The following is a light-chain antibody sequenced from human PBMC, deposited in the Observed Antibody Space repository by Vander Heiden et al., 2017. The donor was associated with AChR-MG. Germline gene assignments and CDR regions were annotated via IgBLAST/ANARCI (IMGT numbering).Light chain of an antibody. CDR2: HDK. CDR3: QSADSTGSYVV. V-gene: IGLV3-25*03. J-gene: IGLJ2*01. CDR1: ALPKRF. Sequence: SSDLTQPPSVSLSPGQTATITSSADALPKRFASSYRQKPGHSPVLLILHDKERPSAISERLSGSSSGAMVTLTITGVQAEDEADYYCQSADSTGSYVVFGGGTKLTVL.